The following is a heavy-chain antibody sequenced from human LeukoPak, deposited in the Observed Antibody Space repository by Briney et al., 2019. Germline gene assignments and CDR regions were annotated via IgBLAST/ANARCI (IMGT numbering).Heavy chain of an antibody. Sequence: KSSETLSLTCTVSGGALSSYHWSWIRQSPGRGLEWLGHISYRGNTDYNPALKSRVTISVDMFYNQFSLKLSSVTAADTAVYYCAGTYYLDSSGHYFGGNGFDIWGQGTMVTVSS. D-gene: IGHD3-22*01. V-gene: IGHV4-59*12. J-gene: IGHJ3*02. CDR3: AGTYYLDSSGHYFGGNGFDI. CDR1: GGALSSYH. CDR2: ISYRGNT.